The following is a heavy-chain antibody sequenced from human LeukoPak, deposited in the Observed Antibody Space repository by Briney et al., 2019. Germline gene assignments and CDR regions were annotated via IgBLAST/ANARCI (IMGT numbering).Heavy chain of an antibody. D-gene: IGHD3-10*01. V-gene: IGHV4-4*07. J-gene: IGHJ5*02. CDR2: IYTSGST. CDR1: GGSISSYY. CDR3: ARDVGSMVRGVIGTNWFDP. Sequence: SETLSLTCTVSGGSISSYYWSWIRQPAGKGLEWIGRIYTSGSTNYNPSLKSRATMSVDTSKNQFSLKLSSVTAADTAVYYCARDVGSMVRGVIGTNWFDPWGQGTLVTVSS.